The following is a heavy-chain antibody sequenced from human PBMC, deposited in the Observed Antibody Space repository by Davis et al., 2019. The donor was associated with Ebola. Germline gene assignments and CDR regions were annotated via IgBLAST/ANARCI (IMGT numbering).Heavy chain of an antibody. Sequence: GGSLRLSCAASGFTFSGSAMHWVRQASGKGLEWVGRIRSKANSYATAYAASVKGRFTISRDDSKNTAYLQMNSLRAEDTALYYCAKDWRSDYGDYWYFDLWGRGTLVTVSS. V-gene: IGHV3-73*01. CDR1: GFTFSGSA. CDR3: AKDWRSDYGDYWYFDL. D-gene: IGHD4-17*01. CDR2: IRSKANSYAT. J-gene: IGHJ2*01.